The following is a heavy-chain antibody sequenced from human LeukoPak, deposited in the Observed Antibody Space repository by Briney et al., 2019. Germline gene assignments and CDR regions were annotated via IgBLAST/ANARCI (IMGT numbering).Heavy chain of an antibody. V-gene: IGHV3-48*03. D-gene: IGHD6-19*01. CDR2: ISSSGSTI. Sequence: GGSLRLSCAASGFTFSSYEMNWVRQAPGKGLEWVSYISSSGSTIYCADSVKGRFTISRDNAKNSLYLQMNSLRAEDTAVYYCATLGAVAASYYYDYMDVWGKGTTVTVSS. J-gene: IGHJ6*03. CDR3: ATLGAVAASYYYDYMDV. CDR1: GFTFSSYE.